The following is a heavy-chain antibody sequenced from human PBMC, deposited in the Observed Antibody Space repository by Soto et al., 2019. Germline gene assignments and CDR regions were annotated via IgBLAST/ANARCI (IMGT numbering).Heavy chain of an antibody. CDR3: AGGARSYYYGSGSYYKHYYYGMDV. CDR1: GGSFSGYY. V-gene: IGHV4-34*01. Sequence: ETLSLTCAVYGGSFSGYYWSWIRQPPGKGLEWIGEINHSGSTNYNPSLKSRVTISVDTSKNQFSLKLSSVTAADTAVYYCAGGARSYYYGSGSYYKHYYYGMDVWGQGTTVTVSS. CDR2: INHSGST. J-gene: IGHJ6*02. D-gene: IGHD3-10*01.